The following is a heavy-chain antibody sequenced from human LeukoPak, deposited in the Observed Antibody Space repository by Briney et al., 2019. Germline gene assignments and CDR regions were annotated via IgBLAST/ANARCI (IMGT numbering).Heavy chain of an antibody. D-gene: IGHD6-13*01. CDR2: INPNSGGT. V-gene: IGHV1-2*02. Sequence: GASVKVSCKASGYTFTGYCMHWVRQAPGQGLEWMGWINPNSGGTNYAQKFQGRVTMTRDTSISTAYMELSRLRSDDTAVYYCARDSPLAAAGSYYYYYGMDVWGQGTTVTASS. CDR1: GYTFTGYC. J-gene: IGHJ6*02. CDR3: ARDSPLAAAGSYYYYYGMDV.